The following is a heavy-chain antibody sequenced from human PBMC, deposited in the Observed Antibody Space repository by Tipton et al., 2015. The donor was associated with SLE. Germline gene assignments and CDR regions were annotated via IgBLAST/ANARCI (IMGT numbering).Heavy chain of an antibody. V-gene: IGHV4-39*07. CDR1: GGSISSSSYY. CDR2: IYYSGST. J-gene: IGHJ6*03. CDR3: ARGGPERYYAFWSGYYPYYYMDV. Sequence: TLSLTCTVSGGSISSSSYYWGWIRQPPGKGLEWFGSIYYSGSTYYNPSLKSRVTISVDTSKNQFSLKLSSVTAADTAVYYCARGGPERYYAFWSGYYPYYYMDVWGKGTTVTVSS. D-gene: IGHD3-3*01.